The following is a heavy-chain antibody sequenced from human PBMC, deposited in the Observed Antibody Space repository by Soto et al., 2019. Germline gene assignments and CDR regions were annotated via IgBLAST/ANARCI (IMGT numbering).Heavy chain of an antibody. J-gene: IGHJ3*02. CDR1: GGSFSGYY. Sequence: PSETLSLTCAVYGGSFSGYYWSWIRQPPGKGLEWIGEINHSGSTNYNPSLKSRVTISVDTSKNQFSLKLSSVTAADTAVYYCARGQWVWGSYRYRPDAIDIWGQGTRVTV. CDR2: INHSGST. V-gene: IGHV4-34*01. CDR3: ARGQWVWGSYRYRPDAIDI. D-gene: IGHD3-16*02.